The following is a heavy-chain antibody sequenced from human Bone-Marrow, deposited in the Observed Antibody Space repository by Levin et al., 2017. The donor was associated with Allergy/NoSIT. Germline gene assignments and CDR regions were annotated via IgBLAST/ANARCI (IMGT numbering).Heavy chain of an antibody. CDR1: GYSFTSYW. CDR3: ARLAKDGYNTYYYYYGMDV. J-gene: IGHJ6*02. Sequence: GESLKISCKGSGYSFTSYWIGWVRQMPGKGLEWMGIIYPGDSDTRYSPSFQGQVTISADKSISTAYLQWSSLKASDTAMYYCARLAKDGYNTYYYYYGMDVWGQGTTVTVSS. CDR2: IYPGDSDT. D-gene: IGHD5-24*01. V-gene: IGHV5-51*01.